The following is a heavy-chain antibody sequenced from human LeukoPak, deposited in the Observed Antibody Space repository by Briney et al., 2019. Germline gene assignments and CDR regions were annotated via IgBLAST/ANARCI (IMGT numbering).Heavy chain of an antibody. V-gene: IGHV3-20*04. Sequence: PGGSLRLSCAASGFTFDDYGMSWVRQAPGKGLEWVSGINWNGGGTGYADSVKGRFTISRDNAKNSLYLQMNSLRAEDTALYYCARDPPYYYDGSGKGWYFVYWGQGTLVTVSS. CDR1: GFTFDDYG. J-gene: IGHJ4*02. D-gene: IGHD3-22*01. CDR3: ARDPPYYYDGSGKGWYFVY. CDR2: INWNGGGT.